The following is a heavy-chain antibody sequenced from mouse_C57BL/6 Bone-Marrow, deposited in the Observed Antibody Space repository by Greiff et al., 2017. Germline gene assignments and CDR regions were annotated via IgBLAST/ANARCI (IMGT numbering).Heavy chain of an antibody. Sequence: QVQLQQPGAELVRPGSSVKLSCKASGYTFTSYWMHWVKQRPIQGLEWIGNIDPSDSETHYNQKFKDKATLTVDKSSSTAYMQLSSLTSEDSAVYYYARRGYYGSSPNYFDYWGQGTTLTVSS. V-gene: IGHV1-52*01. D-gene: IGHD1-1*01. CDR2: IDPSDSET. CDR3: ARRGYYGSSPNYFDY. CDR1: GYTFTSYW. J-gene: IGHJ2*01.